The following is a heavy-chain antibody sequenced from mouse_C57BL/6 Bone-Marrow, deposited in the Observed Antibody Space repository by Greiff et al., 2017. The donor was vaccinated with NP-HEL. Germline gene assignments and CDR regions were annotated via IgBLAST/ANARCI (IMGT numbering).Heavy chain of an antibody. CDR3: TTRWLLLY. Sequence: VQLQQSGAELVRPGASVTLSCTASGFNIKDDYMHWVKQRPEQGLEWIGWIDPENGDTEYASKFQGKATITADTSSNTAYLQLSSLTSEDTAVYYCTTRWLLLYWGQGTTLTVSS. CDR2: IDPENGDT. CDR1: GFNIKDDY. J-gene: IGHJ2*01. V-gene: IGHV14-4*01. D-gene: IGHD2-3*01.